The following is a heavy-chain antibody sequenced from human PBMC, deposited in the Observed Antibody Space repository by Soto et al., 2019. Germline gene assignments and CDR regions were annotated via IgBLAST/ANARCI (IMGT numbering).Heavy chain of an antibody. Sequence: SETLSLTCTVSGGSISSYYWSWIRQPPGKGLEWIGYIYYSGSTNYNPSLKSRVTISVDTSKNQFSLKLSSVTAADTAVYYCARVGAGEPYDAFDIWGQGTMVTVSS. D-gene: IGHD3-16*01. CDR3: ARVGAGEPYDAFDI. J-gene: IGHJ3*02. CDR2: IYYSGST. V-gene: IGHV4-59*01. CDR1: GGSISSYY.